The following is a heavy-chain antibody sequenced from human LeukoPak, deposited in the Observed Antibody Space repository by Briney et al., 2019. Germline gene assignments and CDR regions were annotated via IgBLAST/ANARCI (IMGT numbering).Heavy chain of an antibody. D-gene: IGHD1-14*01. CDR2: INHSGST. V-gene: IGHV4-34*01. CDR3: ARGRVTGPTFDY. CDR1: GGSFSGYY. Sequence: SETLSLTCAVYGGSFSGYYWSWIRQPPGKGLEWIGEINHSGSTNYNPSLKRRATISVDTSKNQFSLKLSSVTAADTAVYYCARGRVTGPTFDYWGQGTLVTVSS. J-gene: IGHJ4*02.